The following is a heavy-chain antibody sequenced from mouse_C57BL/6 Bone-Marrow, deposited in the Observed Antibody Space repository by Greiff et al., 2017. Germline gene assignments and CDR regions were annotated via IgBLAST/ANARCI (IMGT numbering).Heavy chain of an antibody. CDR1: GFTFSSYA. D-gene: IGHD2-4*01. CDR3: ARDMRGLRRGFAY. J-gene: IGHJ3*01. Sequence: EVKVVESGGGLVKPGGSLKLSCAASGFTFSSYAMSWVRQTPEKRLEWVATISDGGSYTYYPDNVKGRFTISRDNAKNNLYLQMRHLKSEDTAMYYCARDMRGLRRGFAYWGQGTLVTVSA. CDR2: ISDGGSYT. V-gene: IGHV5-4*01.